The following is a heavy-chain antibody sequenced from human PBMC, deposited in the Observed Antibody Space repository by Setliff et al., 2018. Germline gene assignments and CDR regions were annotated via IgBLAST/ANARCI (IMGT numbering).Heavy chain of an antibody. V-gene: IGHV1-2*02. CDR2: INPNSGGA. CDR1: GYTFAGYY. Sequence: VKVSCKASGYTFAGYYMHWVRQAPGQGLEWMGWINPNSGGANYAQKFQGRVTMTRDTSISTGYMELSRLRSDDTAVYYCARDPNRWFGEFAFDIWGQGTRVTVSS. CDR3: ARDPNRWFGEFAFDI. D-gene: IGHD3-10*01. J-gene: IGHJ3*02.